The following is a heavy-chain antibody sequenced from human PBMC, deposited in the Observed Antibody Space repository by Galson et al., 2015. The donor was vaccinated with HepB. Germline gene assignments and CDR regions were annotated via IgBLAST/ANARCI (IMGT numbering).Heavy chain of an antibody. J-gene: IGHJ3*02. CDR3: AREDTKTSSVDFGDI. CDR2: TYYRSKWYN. V-gene: IGHV6-1*01. CDR1: GDSVSSNSAA. Sequence: CAISGDSVSSNSAAWNWIRQSPSRGLEWLGRTYYRSKWYNDYAVSVKSRITISPDTSKNQFSLQLNSVTPEDTAVYYCAREDTKTSSVDFGDIWGQGTMVTVSS. D-gene: IGHD6-19*01.